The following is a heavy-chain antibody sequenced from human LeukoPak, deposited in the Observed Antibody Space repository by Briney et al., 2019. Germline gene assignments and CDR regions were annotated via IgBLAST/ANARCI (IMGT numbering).Heavy chain of an antibody. V-gene: IGHV1-2*02. D-gene: IGHD2-2*02. CDR2: INXNLVGT. Sequence: INXNLVGTNYPQNFQGRVTMTRDTYISTAYMEMRRLRCDDTAVYYCARDVYCSSTSCYMGYFDYWGQGTLVTVSS. J-gene: IGHJ4*02. CDR3: ARDVYCSSTSCYMGYFDY.